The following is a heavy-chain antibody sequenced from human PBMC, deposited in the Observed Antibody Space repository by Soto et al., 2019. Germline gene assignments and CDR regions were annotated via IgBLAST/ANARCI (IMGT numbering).Heavy chain of an antibody. CDR2: IYYSGST. Sequence: SQTLSLTCTVSGGSISSGGYYWSWIRQHPGKGLEWIGYIYYSGSTYYNPSLKSRVTISVDTSKNQFSLKLSSVTAADTAVYYCARLVIAAAGTCDYWGQGTLVTVSS. V-gene: IGHV4-31*03. D-gene: IGHD6-13*01. CDR3: ARLVIAAAGTCDY. J-gene: IGHJ4*02. CDR1: GGSISSGGYY.